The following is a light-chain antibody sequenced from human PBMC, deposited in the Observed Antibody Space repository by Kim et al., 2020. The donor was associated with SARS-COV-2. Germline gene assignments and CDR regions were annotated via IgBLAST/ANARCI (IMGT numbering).Light chain of an antibody. Sequence: SVSPRQTTSITCSGDKLGDKYTYWYQQKPGQSPLLVLYQDKKRPSGIPERFSGSNSGNTATLTISGTQAMDEADYYCQAWDSSTVVFGGGTKLTVL. CDR2: QDK. CDR3: QAWDSSTVV. J-gene: IGLJ2*01. CDR1: KLGDKY. V-gene: IGLV3-1*01.